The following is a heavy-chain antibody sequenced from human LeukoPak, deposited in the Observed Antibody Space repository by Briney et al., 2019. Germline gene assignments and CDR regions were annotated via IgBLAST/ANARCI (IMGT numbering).Heavy chain of an antibody. CDR1: GFTFSSYS. V-gene: IGHV3-48*01. J-gene: IGHJ4*02. D-gene: IGHD3-3*01. Sequence: PGGSLRLSCAASGFTFSSYSMNWVRQAPGKGLEWVSYITGSSSTIYYADSVKGRFTISRDNAMNSLYLQMNSLRAEDTAVYYCARALHYDFWSGYGYWGQGTLVTVSS. CDR3: ARALHYDFWSGYGY. CDR2: ITGSSSTI.